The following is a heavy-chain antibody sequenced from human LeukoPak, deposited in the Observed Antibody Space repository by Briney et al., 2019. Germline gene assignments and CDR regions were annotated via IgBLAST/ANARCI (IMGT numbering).Heavy chain of an antibody. J-gene: IGHJ4*02. CDR1: GFTFSSYG. CDR3: AKGYYYDSSGYFLFDY. CDR2: ISYDGTNK. Sequence: GRSLRLSCAASGFTFSSYGMHWVRQAPGKGLEWVAVISYDGTNKYYADSVKGRFTISRDNSKNTLYLQMNSLRAEDTAVYYCAKGYYYDSSGYFLFDYWGQGTLVTVSS. V-gene: IGHV3-30*18. D-gene: IGHD3-22*01.